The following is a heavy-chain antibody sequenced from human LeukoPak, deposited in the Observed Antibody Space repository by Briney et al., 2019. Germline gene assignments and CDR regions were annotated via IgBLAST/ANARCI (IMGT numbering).Heavy chain of an antibody. CDR1: GGYISSGGYS. V-gene: IGHV4-30-2*01. D-gene: IGHD3-3*02. CDR3: ARIAFLEWLNEYYFDY. CDR2: IYHSGST. J-gene: IGHJ4*02. Sequence: PSQTLSLTCAVSGGYISSGGYSWSWIRQPPGKGLEWIGYIYHSGSTYYNPSLKSRVTISVDRSKNQFSLKLSSVTAVDTAVYYCARIAFLEWLNEYYFDYWGQGTLVTVSS.